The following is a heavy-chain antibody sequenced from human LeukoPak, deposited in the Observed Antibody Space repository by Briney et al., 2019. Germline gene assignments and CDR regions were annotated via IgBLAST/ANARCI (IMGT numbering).Heavy chain of an antibody. V-gene: IGHV3-7*01. CDR3: ARSRGWLSFVC. J-gene: IGHJ4*02. D-gene: IGHD5-12*01. CDR2: IKQDGSEK. Sequence: AGSLRLSCAASGFTFSSYWKSWVRQAPGQGLERVANIKQDGSEKYYVDSVKGRFTISRDNAKNSLYLQMNSLRAEATAVYYCARSRGWLSFVCWGQGTLVTVSS. CDR1: GFTFSSYW.